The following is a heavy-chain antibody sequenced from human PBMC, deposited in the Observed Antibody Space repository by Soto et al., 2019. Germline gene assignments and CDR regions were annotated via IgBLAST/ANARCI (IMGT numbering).Heavy chain of an antibody. J-gene: IGHJ6*02. Sequence: PSETLSLTCAVYGGSFSGYYWSWIRQPPGKGLEWIGEINHSGSTNYNPSLKSRVTISVDTSKNQFSLKLSSVTAADTAVYYCARYPQNPMFRGVIITRSYGMSVWGQGSTVPVSS. D-gene: IGHD3-10*01. V-gene: IGHV4-34*01. CDR3: ARYPQNPMFRGVIITRSYGMSV. CDR2: INHSGST. CDR1: GGSFSGYY.